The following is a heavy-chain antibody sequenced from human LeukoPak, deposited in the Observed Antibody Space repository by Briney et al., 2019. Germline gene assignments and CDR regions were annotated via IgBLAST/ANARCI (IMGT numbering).Heavy chain of an antibody. D-gene: IGHD3-22*01. V-gene: IGHV3-23*01. CDR2: ISGSGGST. J-gene: IGHJ6*02. CDR3: ANNYYDSSGYPHNLFYYYYYYGMDV. CDR1: GFTFSSYA. Sequence: PGGSLRLSCAASGFTFSSYAMSWVRQAPGKGLEWVSAISGSGGSTYYADSVKGRFTISRDNSKNTLYLQMNSLRAEDTAVYYCANNYYDSSGYPHNLFYYYYYYGMDVWGQGTTVTVSS.